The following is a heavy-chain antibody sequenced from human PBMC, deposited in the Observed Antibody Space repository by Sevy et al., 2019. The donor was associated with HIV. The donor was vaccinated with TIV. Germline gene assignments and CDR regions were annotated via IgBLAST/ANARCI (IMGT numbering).Heavy chain of an antibody. CDR1: GFTFTSSA. J-gene: IGHJ3*02. D-gene: IGHD3-16*01. CDR3: AAEDMTRFGGPLRVFDI. Sequence: ASVKVSRKASGFTFTSSAVQWVRQARGQRLEWIGWIVAGSGVTDYAPEYQERVTITRETSTATIYIELSSLRSEDTAVYFCAAEDMTRFGGPLRVFDIWGLGTTVTVSS. CDR2: IVAGSGVT. V-gene: IGHV1-58*01.